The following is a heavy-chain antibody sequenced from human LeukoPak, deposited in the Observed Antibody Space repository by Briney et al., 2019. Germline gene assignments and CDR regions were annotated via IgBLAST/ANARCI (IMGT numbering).Heavy chain of an antibody. V-gene: IGHV3-23*01. CDR1: GCTFSSYA. D-gene: IGHD3-3*01. J-gene: IGHJ5*02. Sequence: GGSLRLSCAASGCTFSSYAMSWVRQAPGKGLEWVSAISGSGGSTYYADFVKGRFTISRDNSQNTMYLQMNSLRAEDTAVYYCAKGPGVDFWSGYYGWFDPWGQGTLVTVSS. CDR3: AKGPGVDFWSGYYGWFDP. CDR2: ISGSGGST.